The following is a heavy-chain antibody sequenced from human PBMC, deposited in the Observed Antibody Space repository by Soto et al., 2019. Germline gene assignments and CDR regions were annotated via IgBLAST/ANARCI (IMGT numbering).Heavy chain of an antibody. CDR2: ITGSTGST. V-gene: IGHV3-23*01. CDR1: GFTFSNFA. D-gene: IGHD2-2*01. Sequence: EVQVLESGGGSVQPGGSLRLSCAASGFTFSNFAMGWVRHAPGKGLEWVSEITGSTGSTYYADSVMGRFFISRDNSKNTMHMQMNSLRVEDTAVYYCVKDTSSSPYYMDVWGKGTTVTVSS. CDR3: VKDTSSSPYYMDV. J-gene: IGHJ6*03.